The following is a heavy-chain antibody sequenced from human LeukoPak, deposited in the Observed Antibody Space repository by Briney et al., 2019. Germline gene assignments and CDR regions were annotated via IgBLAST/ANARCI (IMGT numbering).Heavy chain of an antibody. V-gene: IGHV4-59*13. Sequence: PSETLSLTCTVSGGSISSYYWSWIRQPPGKGLEWIGYIYYSGSTNYNPSLKSRVTISADTSKNQFSLKLSSVTAADTAVYYCARAPTIADAFDIWGQGTMVTVSS. CDR3: ARAPTIADAFDI. CDR2: IYYSGST. D-gene: IGHD2/OR15-2a*01. CDR1: GGSISSYY. J-gene: IGHJ3*02.